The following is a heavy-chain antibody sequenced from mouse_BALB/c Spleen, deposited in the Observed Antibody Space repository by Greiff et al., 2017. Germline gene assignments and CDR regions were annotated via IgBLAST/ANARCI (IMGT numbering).Heavy chain of an antibody. CDR1: GYTFTSYY. J-gene: IGHJ4*01. CDR2: INPSTGGT. Sequence: QVQLKESGAELVKPGASVKLSCKASGYTFTSYYMYWVKQRPGQGLEWIGAINPSTGGTNFNEKFKNKATLTVDKSSSTAYMHLSSLTSEDSSVYYCTREVNSYAMDYWGQGTSGTVSS. D-gene: IGHD2-13*01. CDR3: TREVNSYAMDY. V-gene: IGHV1S81*02.